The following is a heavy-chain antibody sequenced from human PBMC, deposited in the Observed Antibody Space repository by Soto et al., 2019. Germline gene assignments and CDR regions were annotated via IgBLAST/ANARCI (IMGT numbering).Heavy chain of an antibody. J-gene: IGHJ4*02. D-gene: IGHD3-22*01. Sequence: QVQLVESGGGVVQPGRSLRLSCAVSGFTFKNYGMHWVRQAPGKGLEWVAVIVYDGSYKYYADSVQGRFTISRDNSKNTLYMQMNSLRAEDTAVYYCVKDAYYYDSGGDFEGGYFDYWGQGTLVTVSS. CDR3: VKDAYYYDSGGDFEGGYFDY. V-gene: IGHV3-30*18. CDR1: GFTFKNYG. CDR2: IVYDGSYK.